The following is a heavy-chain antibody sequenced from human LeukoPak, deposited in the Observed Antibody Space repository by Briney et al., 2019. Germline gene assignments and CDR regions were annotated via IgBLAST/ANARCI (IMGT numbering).Heavy chain of an antibody. Sequence: SETLSLTCAVYGGSFSGYYWSWIRQPPGKGLEWIGYIYYSGSTNYNPSLKSRVTISVDTSKNQFSLKLSSVTAADTAVYYCARVRYYYDSSGYQYEYYFDYWGQGTLVTVSS. D-gene: IGHD3-22*01. CDR3: ARVRYYYDSSGYQYEYYFDY. CDR1: GGSFSGYY. V-gene: IGHV4-59*01. CDR2: IYYSGST. J-gene: IGHJ4*02.